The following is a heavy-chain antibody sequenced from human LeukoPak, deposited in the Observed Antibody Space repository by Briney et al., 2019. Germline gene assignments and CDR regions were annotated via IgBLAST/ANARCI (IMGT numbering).Heavy chain of an antibody. J-gene: IGHJ2*01. Sequence: PSETLSLTCTVSGGSISSSSYYWGWIRQPPGKGLEWIGSIYYSGSTYYNPSLKSRVTISVDTSKNQFSLKLSSVTAADTAVYYCARQKSYWYFDLWDRGTLVTVSS. CDR2: IYYSGST. CDR3: ARQKSYWYFDL. CDR1: GGSISSSSYY. V-gene: IGHV4-39*01.